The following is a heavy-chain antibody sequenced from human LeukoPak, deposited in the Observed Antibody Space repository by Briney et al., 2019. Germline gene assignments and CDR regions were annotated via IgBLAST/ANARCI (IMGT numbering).Heavy chain of an antibody. CDR3: AGVRPSSGWYYY. D-gene: IGHD6-19*01. CDR2: INHSGST. V-gene: IGHV4-34*01. CDR1: GGSFSGYY. J-gene: IGHJ4*02. Sequence: PSETLSLTCAVYGGSFSGYYWSWIRQPPGKGLEWIGEINHSGSTNYNPSLKSRVTISVDTSKNQFSLKLSSVTAADTAVYYCAGVRPSSGWYYYWGQGTLVTVSS.